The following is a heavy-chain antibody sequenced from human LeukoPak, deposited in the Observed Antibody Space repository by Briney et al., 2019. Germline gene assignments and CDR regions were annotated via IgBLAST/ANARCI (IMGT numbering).Heavy chain of an antibody. Sequence: PGGSLRLSCAASGFTFSDAWMNWVRQAPGKGLEWVGRIKSKTDGGTIDYAAPVKGRFTISRDDSKNTLYLQMNSLKTEDTAVYYCTTGRDYGDYVGEGPDYWGQGTLVTVSS. CDR2: IKSKTDGGTI. CDR1: GFTFSDAW. V-gene: IGHV3-15*01. CDR3: TTGRDYGDYVGEGPDY. J-gene: IGHJ4*02. D-gene: IGHD4-17*01.